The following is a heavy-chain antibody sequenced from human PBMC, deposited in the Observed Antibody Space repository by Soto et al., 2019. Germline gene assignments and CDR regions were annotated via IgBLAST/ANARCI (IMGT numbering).Heavy chain of an antibody. CDR3: ARGSAYGDYDLEY. J-gene: IGHJ4*02. Sequence: GGSLRLSCAGSGFTLSDHYIDWVRQAPGKGLEWVSGVSGTGGSAYYADSVKGRFTISRDKSTNTLYLHMNSLRAEDTAVYYCARGSAYGDYDLEYWGQGTLVTVS. CDR1: GFTLSDHY. CDR2: VSGTGGSA. D-gene: IGHD4-17*01. V-gene: IGHV3-23*01.